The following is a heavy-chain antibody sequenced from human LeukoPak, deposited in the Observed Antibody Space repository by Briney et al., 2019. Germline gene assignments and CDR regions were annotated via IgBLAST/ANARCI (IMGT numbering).Heavy chain of an antibody. J-gene: IGHJ4*02. V-gene: IGHV1-2*02. CDR2: IDLNSGGT. Sequence: ASVKVSCKASVYTCTGYYMYWVRPDPGQGLEWMGWIDLNSGGTNYAQKFQRRVTMTRDTSISTAYIELSRLTSDDTAGYYCASRGASGSYGIDYWGQGTLVTVSS. CDR3: ASRGASGSYGIDY. D-gene: IGHD3-10*01. CDR1: VYTCTGYY.